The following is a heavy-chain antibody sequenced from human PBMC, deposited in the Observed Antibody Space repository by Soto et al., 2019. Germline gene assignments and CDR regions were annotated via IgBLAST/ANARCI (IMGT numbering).Heavy chain of an antibody. CDR1: GFTFNSYY. V-gene: IGHV3-7*04. CDR2: IRQDGSDK. Sequence: GRSLRLSCVASGFTFNSYYMTWVRQAPGKGLEWVANIRQDGSDKYYVGSVKGRFTISRDNAKKSLYLQMNSLRAEDTAVYYCAGERGGPTTSAFDIWGQGTMVTVSS. D-gene: IGHD1-26*01. J-gene: IGHJ3*02. CDR3: AGERGGPTTSAFDI.